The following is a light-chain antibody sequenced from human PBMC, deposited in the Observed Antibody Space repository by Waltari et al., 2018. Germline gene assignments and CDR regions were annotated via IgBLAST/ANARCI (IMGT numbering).Light chain of an antibody. CDR1: SSDVGGYKY. Sequence: QSALTQPRSVSGSPGQSVTIPCTGTSSDVGGYKYVSWYQQHPDKAPKLIIYDINKRPSGVPDRFSGSKSGNTASLTISGLQAEDEADYYCCSYVGSNIYWVFGGGTKLTVL. CDR2: DIN. CDR3: CSYVGSNIYWV. J-gene: IGLJ3*02. V-gene: IGLV2-11*01.